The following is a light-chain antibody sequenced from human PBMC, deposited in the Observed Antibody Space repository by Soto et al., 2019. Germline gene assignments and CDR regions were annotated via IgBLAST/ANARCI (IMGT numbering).Light chain of an antibody. CDR2: EVS. V-gene: IGLV2-14*01. CDR3: SSYTGTSAPL. CDR1: SSDVGGYNS. Sequence: QSVLTQAASVSGSPGQSITISCTGTSSDVGGYNSVSWYQQHPGKAPKLMIYEVSNRPSGVSSRFSGSKSANTASLTISGLQAEDEADYYCSSYTGTSAPLFGGGTKVTV. J-gene: IGLJ3*02.